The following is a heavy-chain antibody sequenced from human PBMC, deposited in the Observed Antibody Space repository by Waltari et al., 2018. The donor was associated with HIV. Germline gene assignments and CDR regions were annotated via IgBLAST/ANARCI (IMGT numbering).Heavy chain of an antibody. Sequence: EVQLLESGGGLVQPGGSLRLSCAASGFTFSSYAMSWVRQAPGKWLEWVSAISGSGGSTYYADSVKGRFTISRDNSKNTLYLQMNSLRAEDTAVYYCAKGLQGYYDSSGYYPLGYWGQGTLVTVSS. D-gene: IGHD3-22*01. J-gene: IGHJ4*02. CDR1: GFTFSSYA. V-gene: IGHV3-23*01. CDR2: ISGSGGST. CDR3: AKGLQGYYDSSGYYPLGY.